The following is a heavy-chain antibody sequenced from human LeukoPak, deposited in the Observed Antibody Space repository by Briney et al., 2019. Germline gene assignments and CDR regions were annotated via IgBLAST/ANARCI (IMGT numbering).Heavy chain of an antibody. CDR1: GFSFSTYA. CDR2: ISGSGGNT. V-gene: IGHV3-23*01. Sequence: GGSLRLSCAASGFSFSTYAMSWVPQAPGKGLEWVSGISGSGGNTYYADSVKGRFTLSRDNSKNTLYLQMNSLRAEDTAVYYCARDRCGAICFYGLDVWGQGTTVTVSS. J-gene: IGHJ6*02. D-gene: IGHD4/OR15-4a*01. CDR3: ARDRCGAICFYGLDV.